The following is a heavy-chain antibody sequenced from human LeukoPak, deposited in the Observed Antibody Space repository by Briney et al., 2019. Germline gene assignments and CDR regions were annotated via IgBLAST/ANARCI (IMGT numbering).Heavy chain of an antibody. CDR1: GFTFSNAW. V-gene: IGHV3-15*01. J-gene: IGHJ4*02. D-gene: IGHD6-13*01. CDR3: VRGGDSSNRKRSLGF. CDR2: SKSKTDGGTT. Sequence: GGSLRLSCAASGFTFSNAWMSWVRQAPGKGLEWVGRSKSKTDGGTTDYAAPVKGRFTISRDDSKNSLYLQMNSLKTEDTAVYYCVRGGDSSNRKRSLGFWGQGTLVTVSS.